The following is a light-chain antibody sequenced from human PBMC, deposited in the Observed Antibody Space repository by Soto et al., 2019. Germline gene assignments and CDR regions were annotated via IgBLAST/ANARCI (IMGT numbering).Light chain of an antibody. V-gene: IGKV1-17*01. Sequence: DIQMTQSPSSLSASVGDRITITCRASQGIRNDLGWYQQKPGKAPKRLIYAASRLQSGVPSRFSGSGSGTEFTLTISSMQPEDFATYYCLMYNGYPPFTFVPGTKVDIK. J-gene: IGKJ3*01. CDR2: AAS. CDR3: LMYNGYPPFT. CDR1: QGIRND.